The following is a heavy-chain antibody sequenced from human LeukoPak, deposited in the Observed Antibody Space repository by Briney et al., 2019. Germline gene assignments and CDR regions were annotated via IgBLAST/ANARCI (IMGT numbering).Heavy chain of an antibody. CDR2: IYTSGST. Sequence: SETLSLTCTVSGGSISSYYWSWIRQPAGKGLEWIGRIYTSGSTNYNPSLKSRVTISVDTSKNQFSLKLSSVTAADTAVYYCARAGDYYDSSGYYSFDYWGQGTLVTVSS. CDR1: GGSISSYY. D-gene: IGHD3-22*01. CDR3: ARAGDYYDSSGYYSFDY. V-gene: IGHV4-4*07. J-gene: IGHJ4*02.